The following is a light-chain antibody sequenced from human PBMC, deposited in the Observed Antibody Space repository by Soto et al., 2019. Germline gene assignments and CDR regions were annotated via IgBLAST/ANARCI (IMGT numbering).Light chain of an antibody. J-gene: IGKJ1*01. Sequence: DILLTQTPLSLSVTPGQPASISCKSSQSLLFSDGKTYLYWYLQKAGQPPQLLIYGVSNRFSGVPDRISGSGSGTDFTLKISRVEAEDVGVYYCLQSVPAPWTFGQGTKVEIK. CDR1: QSLLFSDGKTY. CDR2: GVS. CDR3: LQSVPAPWT. V-gene: IGKV2D-29*01.